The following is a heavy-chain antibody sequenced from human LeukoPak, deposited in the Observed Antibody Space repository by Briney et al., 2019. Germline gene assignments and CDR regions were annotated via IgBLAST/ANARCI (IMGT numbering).Heavy chain of an antibody. D-gene: IGHD3-10*01. CDR3: ARVMTYYFGEGSYGHLSVPGTIDY. J-gene: IGHJ4*02. Sequence: SETLSLTCAVYGESFSGYYWTWIRQPPGKGLEWIGEITHSGSTNYTPSLKSRVTISVDTSKNQFSLKLSSVTAAGTAVYYCARVMTYYFGEGSYGHLSVPGTIDYWGQGTLVTVSS. CDR2: ITHSGST. V-gene: IGHV4-34*01. CDR1: GESFSGYY.